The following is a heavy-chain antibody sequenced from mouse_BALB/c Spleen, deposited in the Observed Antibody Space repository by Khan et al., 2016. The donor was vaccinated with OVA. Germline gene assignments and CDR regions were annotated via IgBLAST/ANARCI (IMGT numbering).Heavy chain of an antibody. Sequence: QVQLKESGPGLVAPSQSLSITCTVSGFSFTSYGVYWVRQPPGKGLEWRGVIRAGGSTNYNSALMTRLSISKDNSKSQAFLKMISLQTADTAMYYCARREDIWGQGTTLTVAS. V-gene: IGHV2-9*02. D-gene: IGHD1-3*01. CDR2: IRAGGST. J-gene: IGHJ2*01. CDR1: GFSFTSYG. CDR3: ARREDI.